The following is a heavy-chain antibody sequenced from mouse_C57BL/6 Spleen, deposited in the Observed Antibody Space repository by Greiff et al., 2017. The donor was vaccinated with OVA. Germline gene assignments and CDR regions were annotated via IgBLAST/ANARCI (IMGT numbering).Heavy chain of an antibody. D-gene: IGHD1-1*01. CDR3: ARNSGDYYQGFAY. J-gene: IGHJ3*01. CDR1: GFSLTSYA. Sequence: VQRVESGPGLVAPSQSLSITCTVSGFSLTSYAISWVRQPPGKGLEWLGVIWTGGGTNYNSALKSGMSTSKDNSKSQVFLKMNSLQTDDTARYYCARNSGDYYQGFAYWGQGTLVTVSA. V-gene: IGHV2-9-1*01. CDR2: IWTGGGT.